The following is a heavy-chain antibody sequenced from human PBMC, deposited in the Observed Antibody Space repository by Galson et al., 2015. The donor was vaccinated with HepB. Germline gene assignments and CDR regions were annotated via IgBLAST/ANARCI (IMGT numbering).Heavy chain of an antibody. V-gene: IGHV3-30*18. D-gene: IGHD6-13*01. CDR3: AKDRWSYPLDY. CDR1: GFTFSSYG. Sequence: SLRLSCAASGFTFSSYGMHWVRQAPGKGLEWVAVISYDGSNKYYADSVKGRFTISRDNSKNTLYLQMNSLRAEDTAVYYCAKDRWSYPLDYWGQGTLVTVSS. CDR2: ISYDGSNK. J-gene: IGHJ4*02.